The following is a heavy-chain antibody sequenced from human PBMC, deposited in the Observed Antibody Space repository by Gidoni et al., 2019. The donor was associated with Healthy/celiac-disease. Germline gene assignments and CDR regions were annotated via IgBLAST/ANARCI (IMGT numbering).Heavy chain of an antibody. V-gene: IGHV3-23*01. CDR3: AKDGSGSYYLGAFDI. D-gene: IGHD1-26*01. Sequence: EVQLLESGGGLVQPGGSLRLSCAASGFPFSSYAVSWVRQAPGKGLGWVAGISGSCGSTYYADSVKGRFTISRDNSKNTLYLQMNSLRAEDTAVYYCAKDGSGSYYLGAFDIWGQGTMVTVSS. CDR2: ISGSCGST. CDR1: GFPFSSYA. J-gene: IGHJ3*02.